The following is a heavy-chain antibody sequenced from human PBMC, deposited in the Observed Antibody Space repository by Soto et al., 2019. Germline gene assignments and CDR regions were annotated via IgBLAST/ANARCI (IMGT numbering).Heavy chain of an antibody. CDR2: IYPGDSDT. CDR3: AIHEGQGYCSGGSCPLDAFDI. D-gene: IGHD2-15*01. Sequence: PGESLKISCKGSGYSFTSYWIGWVRQMPGKGLEWMGIIYPGDSDTRYSPSFQGQVTISADKSISTAYLQWSSLKASDTAMYYCAIHEGQGYCSGGSCPLDAFDIWGQGTMVTVSS. V-gene: IGHV5-51*01. CDR1: GYSFTSYW. J-gene: IGHJ3*02.